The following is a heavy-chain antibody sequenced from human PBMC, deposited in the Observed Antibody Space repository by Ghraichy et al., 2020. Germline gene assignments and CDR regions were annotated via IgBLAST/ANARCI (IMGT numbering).Heavy chain of an antibody. V-gene: IGHV3-7*01. D-gene: IGHD5-18*01. Sequence: GGSLRLSCAASGFTFSSYWMSWVRQAPGKGLEWVANIKQDGSEKYYVDSVKGRFTISRDNAKNSLYLQMNSLRVEDTAVYYCAREADSYGYYYGMDVWGQGTTVTVSS. CDR3: AREADSYGYYYGMDV. CDR2: IKQDGSEK. CDR1: GFTFSSYW. J-gene: IGHJ6*02.